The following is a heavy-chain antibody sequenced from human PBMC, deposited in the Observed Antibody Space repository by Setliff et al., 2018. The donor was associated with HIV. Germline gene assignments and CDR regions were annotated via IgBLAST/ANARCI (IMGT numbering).Heavy chain of an antibody. CDR2: ISSRGST. CDR3: ARLEKLDDISYFDY. D-gene: IGHD3-3*02. J-gene: IGHJ4*02. CDR1: GVSISSGGYY. V-gene: IGHV4-31*03. Sequence: SETLSLTCTVSGVSISSGGYYWNWIRQHPGKGLEWIGYISSRGSTYYNPSLKSRITMSVDTSQNQVSLKLSSVTAADTAVYFCARLEKLDDISYFDYWGQGTQVTVSS.